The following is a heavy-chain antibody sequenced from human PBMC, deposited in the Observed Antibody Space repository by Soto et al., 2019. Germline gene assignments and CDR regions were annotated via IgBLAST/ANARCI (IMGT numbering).Heavy chain of an antibody. CDR3: ARRGPGTYFDS. V-gene: IGHV3-23*01. J-gene: IGHJ4*02. CDR2: ISGSGDGT. D-gene: IGHD6-13*01. Sequence: GGSLRLSCAASGFTFSSYAMRWVRQAPGKGLEWVSAISGSGDGTYYTDSVKGRFTISRDNSKNTLYLQMNSLRAEDTAVYYCARRGPGTYFDSWGQGTLVTVSS. CDR1: GFTFSSYA.